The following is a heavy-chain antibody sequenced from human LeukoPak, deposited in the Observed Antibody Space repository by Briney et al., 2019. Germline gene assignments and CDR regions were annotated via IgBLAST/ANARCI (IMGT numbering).Heavy chain of an antibody. V-gene: IGHV3-48*03. Sequence: QPGGSLRLSCAASGFTFSSYEMNWVRQAPGKGLEWVSYISSSGSTIYYADSVKGRFTISRDNAKNSLYLQMNSLRAEDTAVYYCARDPSTTQRQIDFWGQGTLVTVSS. J-gene: IGHJ4*02. CDR3: ARDPSTTQRQIDF. CDR1: GFTFSSYE. CDR2: ISSSGSTI. D-gene: IGHD4-11*01.